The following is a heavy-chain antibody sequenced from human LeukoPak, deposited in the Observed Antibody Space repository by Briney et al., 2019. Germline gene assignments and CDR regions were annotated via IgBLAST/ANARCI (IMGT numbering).Heavy chain of an antibody. J-gene: IGHJ4*02. CDR3: ARQLGYCSSTSCYADKVDY. CDR1: GGSISSSSYY. V-gene: IGHV4-39*01. Sequence: SETLSLTCTVSGGSISSSSYYWGWTRQPPGKGLEWIGSIYYSGSTYYNPSLKSRVTISVDTSKNQFSLKLSSVTAADTAVYYCARQLGYCSSTSCYADKVDYWGQGTLVTVSS. CDR2: IYYSGST. D-gene: IGHD2-2*01.